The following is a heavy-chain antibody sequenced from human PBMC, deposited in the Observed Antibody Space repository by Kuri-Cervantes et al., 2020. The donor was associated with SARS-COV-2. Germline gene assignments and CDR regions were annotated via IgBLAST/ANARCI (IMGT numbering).Heavy chain of an antibody. CDR1: GGPFSGYH. Sequence: GSLRLSCAVYGGPFSGYHWSWIRQPPGKGLEWIGSIYHSGSTYYNPSLKSRVTISVDTSKNQFSLKLSSVAAADTAVYYCASSSSSWPYYFDYWGQGTLVTVSS. V-gene: IGHV4-34*01. CDR2: IYHSGST. D-gene: IGHD6-13*01. J-gene: IGHJ4*02. CDR3: ASSSSSWPYYFDY.